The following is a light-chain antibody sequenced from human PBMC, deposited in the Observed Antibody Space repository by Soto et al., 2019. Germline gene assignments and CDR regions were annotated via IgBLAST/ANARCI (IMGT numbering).Light chain of an antibody. Sequence: EIVLTQSPGTLSLSPGERATLSCSASQSVGSNYLAWYQQKPGQAPRLLIYDASNRATGIPARFSGSGSGTDFTLTISSLEPEDFAVYYCQQYGSSPPITFGQGTRLEIK. V-gene: IGKV3-20*01. CDR2: DAS. CDR3: QQYGSSPPIT. CDR1: QSVGSNY. J-gene: IGKJ5*01.